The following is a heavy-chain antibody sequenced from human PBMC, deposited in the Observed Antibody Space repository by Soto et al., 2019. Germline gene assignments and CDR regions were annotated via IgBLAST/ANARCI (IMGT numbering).Heavy chain of an antibody. Sequence: QVQLVQSGAEVKKPGASVKVSCKASGYTFTSYGISWVRQAPGQGLEWMGWISAYNGNTNYAQKLQGRVTMTTDTPTSTAYMELRSLRSDDTAVYYCAREATVTTPHVGYWFDPWGQGTLVTVSS. J-gene: IGHJ5*02. CDR3: AREATVTTPHVGYWFDP. CDR1: GYTFTSYG. CDR2: ISAYNGNT. D-gene: IGHD4-17*01. V-gene: IGHV1-18*04.